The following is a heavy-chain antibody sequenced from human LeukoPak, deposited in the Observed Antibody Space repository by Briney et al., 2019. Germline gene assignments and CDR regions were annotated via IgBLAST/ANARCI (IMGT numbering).Heavy chain of an antibody. D-gene: IGHD6-13*01. J-gene: IGHJ3*02. CDR2: IYYSGST. CDR1: GGSISGSSYY. V-gene: IGHV4-39*01. CDR3: ARHDGPGIAAAGSAFDI. Sequence: PSETLSLTCTVSGGSISGSSYYWGWIRQPPGKGLEWIGSIYYSGSTYYNPSLKSRVTISVDTSKNQFSLKLSSVTAADTAVYYCARHDGPGIAAAGSAFDIWGQGTMVTVSS.